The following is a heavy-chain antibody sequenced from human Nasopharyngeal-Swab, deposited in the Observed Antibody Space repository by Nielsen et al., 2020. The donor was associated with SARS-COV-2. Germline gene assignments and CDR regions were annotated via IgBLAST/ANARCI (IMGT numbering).Heavy chain of an antibody. CDR3: AREGVDSASDYSEPFDI. D-gene: IGHD5-12*01. Sequence: GGSLRLSCAAAGFLFSRYGMNWVRQAPGKGLEWVSSISSYSSDINYADSLKGRFTISRDNAKNSLYLQMNSLRAEDTAVYYCAREGVDSASDYSEPFDIWGQGTMVTVSS. CDR2: ISSYSSDI. CDR1: GFLFSRYG. V-gene: IGHV3-21*01. J-gene: IGHJ3*02.